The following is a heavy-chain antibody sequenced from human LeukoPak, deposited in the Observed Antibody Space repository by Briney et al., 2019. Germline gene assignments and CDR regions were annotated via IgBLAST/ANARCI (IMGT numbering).Heavy chain of an antibody. V-gene: IGHV1-2*02. CDR3: ARESDVDIATLDY. Sequence: ASVKVSCKASGYTFTGYYMHWVRQAPGQGLEWMGWINPNSGGTNYAQKFQGRVTMTRDTSISTAYMELSRLRSDDTAVYYCARESDVDIATLDYWGQGTLVTVSS. CDR1: GYTFTGYY. CDR2: INPNSGGT. J-gene: IGHJ4*02. D-gene: IGHD5-18*01.